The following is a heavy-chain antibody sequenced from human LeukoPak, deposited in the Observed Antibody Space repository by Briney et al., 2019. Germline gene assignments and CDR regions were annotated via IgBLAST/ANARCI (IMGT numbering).Heavy chain of an antibody. J-gene: IGHJ5*02. CDR1: GFTFSSYG. CDR2: ISYDGSNK. V-gene: IGHV3-30*18. D-gene: IGHD3-22*01. CDR3: AKDFGWIVERSWFDP. Sequence: GRSLRLSCAASGFTFSSYGMHWVRQAPGKGLEWVAVISYDGSNKYYADSVKGRFTISRDNSKNTLYLQMNSLRAEDTAVYYCAKDFGWIVERSWFDPWGQGTLVTVSS.